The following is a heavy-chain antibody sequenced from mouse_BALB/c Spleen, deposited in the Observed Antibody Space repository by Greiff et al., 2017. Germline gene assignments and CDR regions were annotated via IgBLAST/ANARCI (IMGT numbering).Heavy chain of an antibody. CDR1: GYTFTSYY. CDR2: IYPGNVNT. D-gene: IGHD1-1*01. V-gene: IGHV1S56*01. CDR3: AREGYGSYFDY. Sequence: QVQLQQSGPELVKPGASVRISCKASGYTFTSYYIHWVKQRPGQGLEWIGWIYPGNVNTKYNEKFKGKATLTADKSSSTAYMQLSSLTSEDSAVYFCAREGYGSYFDYWGQGTTLTVSS. J-gene: IGHJ2*01.